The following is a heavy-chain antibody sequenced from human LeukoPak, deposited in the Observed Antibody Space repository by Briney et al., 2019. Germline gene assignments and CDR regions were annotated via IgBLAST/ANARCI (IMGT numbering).Heavy chain of an antibody. CDR1: GFTVSSNY. Sequence: GGSLRLSCAASGFTVSSNYMSWVRQAPGKGLEWVSVIYSGGSTYYADSVKGRFTISRDNSKNTLYLQMNSLRAEDTAVYYCAKDEKWLRYNWFDPWGQGTLVTVSS. CDR3: AKDEKWLRYNWFDP. CDR2: IYSGGST. V-gene: IGHV3-53*01. J-gene: IGHJ5*02. D-gene: IGHD5-12*01.